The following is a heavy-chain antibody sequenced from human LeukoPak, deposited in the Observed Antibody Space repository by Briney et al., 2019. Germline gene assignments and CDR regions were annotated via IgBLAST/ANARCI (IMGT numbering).Heavy chain of an antibody. V-gene: IGHV3-23*01. CDR2: ISGSGGST. CDR1: GFTFSSYG. D-gene: IGHD7-27*01. J-gene: IGHJ3*02. Sequence: GGSLRLSCAVSGFTFSSYGMSWVRQAPGKGLEWVSAISGSGGSTYYADSVKGRFTISRDNSRNTLYVKMNSLRAEDTAVYYCARDRNWGAYDIWGQGTMVTVSS. CDR3: ARDRNWGAYDI.